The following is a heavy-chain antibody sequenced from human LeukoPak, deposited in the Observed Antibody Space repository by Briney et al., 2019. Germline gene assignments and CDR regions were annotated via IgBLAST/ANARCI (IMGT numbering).Heavy chain of an antibody. CDR2: IKTDGSTK. CDR1: GFIFSSYW. Sequence: GGSLRLSCAGSGFIFSSYWMHWVRQAPGKGLMWVSRIKTDGSTKYYADSVKGRFTVSRDNAKNTLYLQMNSVRPEDTAVYYCATVGYCSSTSCLGAFDIWGQGTMVTVSS. J-gene: IGHJ3*02. V-gene: IGHV3-74*01. CDR3: ATVGYCSSTSCLGAFDI. D-gene: IGHD2-2*01.